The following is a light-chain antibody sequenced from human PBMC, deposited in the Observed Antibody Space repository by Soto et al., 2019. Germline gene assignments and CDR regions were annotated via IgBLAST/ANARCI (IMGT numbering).Light chain of an antibody. V-gene: IGKV3-15*01. CDR1: QSVTTN. CDR2: GAT. J-gene: IGKJ1*01. CDR3: QQYNNLPLWT. Sequence: DIVMTQSPATLSASPGERATLSCRASQSVTTNLAWYQQKPGQAPRLLVYGATARASGIPARFSGSGSGTEFTLTISSLQSEDFALYYCQQYNNLPLWTFGQGTRVDIK.